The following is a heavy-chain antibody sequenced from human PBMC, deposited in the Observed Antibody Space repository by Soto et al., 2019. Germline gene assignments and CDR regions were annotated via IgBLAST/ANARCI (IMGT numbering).Heavy chain of an antibody. CDR1: GFTFDVYA. D-gene: IGHD6-13*01. CDR2: INYNSGSV. Sequence: EVQLVESGGGWVQPGRSLRLSCAASGFTFDVYAMHWVRQAPGKGLEWVSGINYNSGSVGYADSVKGRFTISSDNAKNSRHLQMNSLRAEDTAVYYCAKDISLRGWVYLVVEYWGQGTLVTVSP. CDR3: AKDISLRGWVYLVVEY. V-gene: IGHV3-9*01. J-gene: IGHJ4*02.